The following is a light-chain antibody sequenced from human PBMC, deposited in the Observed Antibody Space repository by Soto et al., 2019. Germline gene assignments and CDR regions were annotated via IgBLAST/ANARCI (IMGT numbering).Light chain of an antibody. Sequence: QSALTQPASVSGSPGQSITISCTGTSSDVGGYNYVSWYQQHPGKAPKLMIYDVSIRPSGVSNRFSGSKSGNTASLTISGLQAEDEADYYCSSYTSSSTGYVFGTGTKVTVL. CDR2: DVS. CDR3: SSYTSSSTGYV. V-gene: IGLV2-14*01. CDR1: SSDVGGYNY. J-gene: IGLJ1*01.